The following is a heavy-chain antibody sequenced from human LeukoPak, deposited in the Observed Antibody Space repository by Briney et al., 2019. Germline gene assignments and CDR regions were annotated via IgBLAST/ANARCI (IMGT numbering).Heavy chain of an antibody. CDR2: IYYSGST. CDR1: GGSVSNGIYY. CDR3: ARTPIYDILTGPDY. Sequence: PSETLSLTCTVSGGSVSNGIYYWSWIRQPPGKGLEWIGYIYYSGSTYYNPSLKSRVTISVDTSKNQFSLKLSSVTAADTAVYYCARTPIYDILTGPDYWGQGTLVTVSS. V-gene: IGHV4-30-4*08. J-gene: IGHJ4*02. D-gene: IGHD3-9*01.